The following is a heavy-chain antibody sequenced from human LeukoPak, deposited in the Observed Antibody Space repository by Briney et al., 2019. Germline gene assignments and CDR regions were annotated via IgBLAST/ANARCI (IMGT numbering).Heavy chain of an antibody. CDR2: INHSGST. J-gene: IGHJ6*02. V-gene: IGHV4-34*01. CDR1: GGSFSGYY. Sequence: SETLSLTCAVSGGSFSGYYWSWIRQPPGKGLEWMGEINHSGSTNYNPSLKSRVTISVDTSKNQFSLKLSSVTAADTAGYYCARVFHNDYWYYGMDVWRQGTTVSVSS. D-gene: IGHD1-1*01. CDR3: ARVFHNDYWYYGMDV.